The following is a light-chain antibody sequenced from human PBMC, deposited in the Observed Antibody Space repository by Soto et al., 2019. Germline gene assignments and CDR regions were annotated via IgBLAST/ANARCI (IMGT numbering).Light chain of an antibody. Sequence: EIVLMQSPGTLSLSPGERATLSCRASQTMTRAYVAWYQQKPGQAPRLLIYAASYRATGISDKFSGSGSGTDFSLTISRLEPEDSAVYYCHHYHSPPQTFGQGTKVEIK. CDR2: AAS. J-gene: IGKJ2*01. CDR1: QTMTRAY. CDR3: HHYHSPPQT. V-gene: IGKV3-20*01.